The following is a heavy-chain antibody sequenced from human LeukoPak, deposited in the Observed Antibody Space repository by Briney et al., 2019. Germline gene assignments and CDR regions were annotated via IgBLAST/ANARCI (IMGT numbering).Heavy chain of an antibody. CDR3: VRDKIVGATKNDY. CDR2: MKQDGGEK. J-gene: IGHJ4*02. D-gene: IGHD1-26*01. Sequence: HPGGSLRLSCAASGFTFSNYWMSWVRQAPGKGPEWVANMKQDGGEKYYVDSVKGRFTISRDNAQNSLYLHMNSLRAEDTAVYYCVRDKIVGATKNDYWSQGILVTVSS. V-gene: IGHV3-7*03. CDR1: GFTFSNYW.